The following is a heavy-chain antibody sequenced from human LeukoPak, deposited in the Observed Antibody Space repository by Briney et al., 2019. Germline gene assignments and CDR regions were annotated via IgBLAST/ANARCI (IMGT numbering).Heavy chain of an antibody. Sequence: SETLSLTCRVSGVSISSGSNYWGWIRQPPGKTLEWIGSIYSSGSTYYNSSLESRVIILIDTAKNHFSLNLSSVTAADTAVYYCARSDGYGLVGIWGQGTMVTVSS. D-gene: IGHD3-10*01. V-gene: IGHV4-39*07. CDR2: IYSSGST. CDR1: GVSISSGSNY. J-gene: IGHJ3*02. CDR3: ARSDGYGLVGI.